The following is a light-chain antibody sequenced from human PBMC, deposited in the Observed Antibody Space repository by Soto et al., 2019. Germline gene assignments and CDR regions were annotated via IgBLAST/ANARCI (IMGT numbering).Light chain of an antibody. J-gene: IGLJ1*01. CDR3: SSYAGSNNSYV. CDR1: SSDVGGYNY. V-gene: IGLV2-8*01. Sequence: QSALTQPPSASGSPAQSVTISCTGTSSDVGGYNYVSWYQQHPGKAPKLMIDEVSKRPSGVPDRFSGSKSGNTASLTVSGLQAEDEADYYCSSYAGSNNSYVFGTGTKLTVL. CDR2: EVS.